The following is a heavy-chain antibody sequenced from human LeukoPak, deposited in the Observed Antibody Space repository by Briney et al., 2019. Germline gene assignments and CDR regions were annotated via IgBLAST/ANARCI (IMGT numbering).Heavy chain of an antibody. CDR1: GGSISSGAYY. CDR2: IYYSGST. V-gene: IGHV4-30-4*08. Sequence: SETLSLTCTVSGGSISSGAYYWSWIRQPPGKGLEWIGYIYYSGSTYYNPSLKSRVTISVDTSKNQFSLKLSSVTAADTAVYYCASQILYYYDSSGSDYWGQGTLVTVSS. CDR3: ASQILYYYDSSGSDY. J-gene: IGHJ4*02. D-gene: IGHD3-22*01.